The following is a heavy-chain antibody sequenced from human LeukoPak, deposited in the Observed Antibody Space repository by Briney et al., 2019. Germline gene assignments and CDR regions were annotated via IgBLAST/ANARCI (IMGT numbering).Heavy chain of an antibody. CDR3: ARDPTGYSSSLSPSAYFDY. CDR2: IFYSGST. J-gene: IGHJ4*02. V-gene: IGHV4-39*07. Sequence: SETLSLTCTVSSGSISTSNYYWGWVRQPPGKALEWIGNIFYSGSTYYSPSLKSRVTISLDTSKNQFSLQLNSVTPEDTAVYYCARDPTGYSSSLSPSAYFDYWGQGTLVTVSS. CDR1: SGSISTSNYY. D-gene: IGHD6-13*01.